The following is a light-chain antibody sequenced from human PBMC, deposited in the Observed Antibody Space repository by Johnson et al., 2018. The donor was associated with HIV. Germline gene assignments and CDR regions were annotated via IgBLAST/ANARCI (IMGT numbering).Light chain of an antibody. CDR2: DNS. V-gene: IGLV1-51*01. CDR1: SSNIGNNY. CDR3: GAWDSSLSAYV. Sequence: QSILTQPPSVSAAPGQKVTISCSGSSSNIGNNYVSWYQQLPGTAPKLLIYDNSKRPSGIPDRFSGSQSGTSATLAITGLQTGDEADYYCGAWDSSLSAYVFGTGTQVTV. J-gene: IGLJ1*01.